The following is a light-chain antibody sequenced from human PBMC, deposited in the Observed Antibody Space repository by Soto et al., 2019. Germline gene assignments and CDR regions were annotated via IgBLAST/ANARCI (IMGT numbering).Light chain of an antibody. J-gene: IGLJ3*02. CDR3: TSHAAGGV. V-gene: IGLV2-8*01. Sequence: QSALTQPASASGSPGQSVAISCSGTSGDVGSYNYVSWYQQHPGKAPKLIIYEVNKRPSGVSDRFSGSNSGNTASLTVSGLQAEDEADYYCTSHAAGGVFGEGTKLTVL. CDR1: SGDVGSYNY. CDR2: EVN.